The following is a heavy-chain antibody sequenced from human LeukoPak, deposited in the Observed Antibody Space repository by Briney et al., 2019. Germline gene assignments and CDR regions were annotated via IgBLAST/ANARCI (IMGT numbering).Heavy chain of an antibody. J-gene: IGHJ4*02. Sequence: GGSLRLSCAASGFTFSTYGMHWVRQAPGKGLEWVAFIRYDGSNKYYADSVKGRFTISRDNSKSTLYLQMNSLRAEDTAVYYCARARFSSSWYYFDYWGQGTLVTVSS. CDR2: IRYDGSNK. CDR3: ARARFSSSWYYFDY. V-gene: IGHV3-30*02. CDR1: GFTFSTYG. D-gene: IGHD6-13*01.